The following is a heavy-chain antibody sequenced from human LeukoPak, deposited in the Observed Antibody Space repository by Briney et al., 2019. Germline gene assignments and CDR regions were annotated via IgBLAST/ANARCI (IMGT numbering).Heavy chain of an antibody. J-gene: IGHJ3*02. Sequence: SETLSLTCAVYGGSFSGYYWSWIRQPPGKGLEWIGGINHSGSTNYNPSLKSRVTISVDTSKNQFSLKLSSVTAADTAVYYCARSHGYNRLDAFDIWGQGTMVTVSS. CDR1: GGSFSGYY. CDR3: ARSHGYNRLDAFDI. V-gene: IGHV4-34*01. CDR2: INHSGST. D-gene: IGHD5-24*01.